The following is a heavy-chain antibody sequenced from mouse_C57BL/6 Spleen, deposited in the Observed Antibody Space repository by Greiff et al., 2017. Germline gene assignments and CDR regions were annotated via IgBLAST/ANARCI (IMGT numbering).Heavy chain of an antibody. CDR3: ARQITTVEYYFDY. D-gene: IGHD1-1*01. J-gene: IGHJ2*01. CDR1: GFTFSSYG. V-gene: IGHV5-6*01. CDR2: ISSGGSYT. Sequence: VQLKESGGDLVKPGGSLKLSCAASGFTFSSYGMSWVRQTPDKRLEWVATISSGGSYTYYPDSVKGRFTISRDNAKNTLYLQMSSLKSEDTAMYYCARQITTVEYYFDYWGQGTTLTVSS.